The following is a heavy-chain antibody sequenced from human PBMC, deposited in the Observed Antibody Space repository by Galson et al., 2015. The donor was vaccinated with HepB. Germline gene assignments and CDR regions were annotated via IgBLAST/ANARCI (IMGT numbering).Heavy chain of an antibody. Sequence: SLRLSCAASGFTFSSYWMSWVRQAPGKGLEWVANIKQDGSEKYYVDSVKGRFTISRDNAKNSLYLQMNSLRAEDTAVYYCARDPSPLWFRVPFDYWGQGTLVTVSS. V-gene: IGHV3-7*01. CDR3: ARDPSPLWFRVPFDY. CDR2: IKQDGSEK. J-gene: IGHJ4*02. D-gene: IGHD3-10*01. CDR1: GFTFSSYW.